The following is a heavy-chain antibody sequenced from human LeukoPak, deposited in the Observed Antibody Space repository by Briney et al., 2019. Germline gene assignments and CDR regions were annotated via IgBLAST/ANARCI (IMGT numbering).Heavy chain of an antibody. D-gene: IGHD6-13*01. CDR2: MNPNSGNT. Sequence: PGASVKVSCKASGYTFTSYDINWVRQATGQGLEWMGWMNPNSGNTGYAQKFQGRVTITRNTSISTAYMELSSLRSEDTAVYYCARDRLSSSWYEDYYMDVWGKGTTVTVSS. V-gene: IGHV1-8*03. CDR1: GYTFTSYD. CDR3: ARDRLSSSWYEDYYMDV. J-gene: IGHJ6*03.